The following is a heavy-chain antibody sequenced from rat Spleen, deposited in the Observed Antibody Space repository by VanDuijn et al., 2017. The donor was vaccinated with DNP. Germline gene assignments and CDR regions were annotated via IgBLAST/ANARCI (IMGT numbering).Heavy chain of an antibody. CDR2: ITSGGGII. CDR3: ARQSAIYYYGYVPTFFDY. J-gene: IGHJ2*01. V-gene: IGHV5-7*01. CDR1: GFTFSDYH. D-gene: IGHD1-12*01. Sequence: EVQLVESGGGLVQPGGSLKLSCVASGFTFSDYHMAWVRQAPKKGLEWVATITSGGGIIYYPDSVKGRFTISRDNAKSTLYLQMDSLRSEDTATYYCARQSAIYYYGYVPTFFDYWGQGVMVTVSS.